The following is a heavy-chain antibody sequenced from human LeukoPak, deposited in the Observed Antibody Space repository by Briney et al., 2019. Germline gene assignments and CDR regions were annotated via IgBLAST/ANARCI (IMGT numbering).Heavy chain of an antibody. Sequence: PGGSLRLSCAASGFTFSTYWMSWVRQPPGKGLEWVANIKQDGSEKYYVDSVKGRFTISRDNAKNSLYLQMNSLRAEDTAVYYCAREVGTCSGGTCYFRFDYWGQGTLVTVSS. CDR2: IKQDGSEK. D-gene: IGHD2-15*01. J-gene: IGHJ4*02. V-gene: IGHV3-7*01. CDR3: AREVGTCSGGTCYFRFDY. CDR1: GFTFSTYW.